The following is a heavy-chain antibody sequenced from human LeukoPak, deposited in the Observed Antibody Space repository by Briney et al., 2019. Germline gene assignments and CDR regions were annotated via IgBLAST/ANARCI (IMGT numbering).Heavy chain of an antibody. Sequence: GESLQISCKGSGYSFTSYWIGWVRQLPGKGLEWMGIIYPGDSDTRYSPSFQGQVTISADKSISTAYLQWSSLKASDTAMYYCARPRLYGDYGMDVWGQGTTVTVSS. D-gene: IGHD3-3*01. CDR1: GYSFTSYW. V-gene: IGHV5-51*01. CDR3: ARPRLYGDYGMDV. J-gene: IGHJ6*02. CDR2: IYPGDSDT.